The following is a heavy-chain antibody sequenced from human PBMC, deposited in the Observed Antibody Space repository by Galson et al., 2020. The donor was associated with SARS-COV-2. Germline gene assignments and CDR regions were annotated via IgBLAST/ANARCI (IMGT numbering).Heavy chain of an antibody. CDR3: ARDEDGYNDF. V-gene: IGHV3-7*01. CDR1: GFRFGSNW. D-gene: IGHD5-12*01. J-gene: IGHJ4*02. Sequence: PGGSLRLSCAASGFRFGSNWMSWVRQAPGKGLQWVANIKQDGSDSYYVDSVKGRFTISSDYAKNSVYLQMNDLRADDTAVYYCARDEDGYNDFWGQGTLVAVSS. CDR2: IKQDGSDS.